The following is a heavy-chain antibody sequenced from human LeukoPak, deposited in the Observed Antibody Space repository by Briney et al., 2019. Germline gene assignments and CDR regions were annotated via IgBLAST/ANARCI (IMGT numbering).Heavy chain of an antibody. D-gene: IGHD4-17*01. CDR1: GFTFSSYW. Sequence: PGGSLRLSCAASGFTFSSYWMSWVRQAPGKGLEWVANIKQDGSEKYYVDSVKGQFTISRDNAKNSLYLQMNSLRAEDTAVYYYARDRHDYGDYFDYWGQGTLVTVSS. J-gene: IGHJ4*02. CDR3: ARDRHDYGDYFDY. CDR2: IKQDGSEK. V-gene: IGHV3-7*01.